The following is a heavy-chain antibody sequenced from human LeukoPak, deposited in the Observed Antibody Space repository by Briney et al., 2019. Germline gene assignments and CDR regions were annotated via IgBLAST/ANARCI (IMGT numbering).Heavy chain of an antibody. CDR2: IRYDGSNK. CDR1: GFTFSSYG. J-gene: IGHJ3*02. D-gene: IGHD3-3*01. CDR3: ATDPITIFGVAPEAFDI. V-gene: IGHV3-30*02. Sequence: GGSLRLSCAASGFTFSSYGMHWVRQAPGKGLEWVAFIRYDGSNKYYADSVKGRFTISRDNSKNTLYLQMNSLRAEDTAVYYCATDPITIFGVAPEAFDIWGQGTMVTVSS.